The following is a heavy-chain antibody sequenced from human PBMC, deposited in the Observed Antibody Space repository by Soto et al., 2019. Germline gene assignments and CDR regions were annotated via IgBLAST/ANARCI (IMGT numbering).Heavy chain of an antibody. J-gene: IGHJ4*02. Sequence: SSVKVACKASGYTFTSDGISWVRQTPGQGLEWMGWISAYNGNTNYAQKLQGRVTMTTDTSTSTAYMELRSLRSDDTAVYYCARVWFGELSNFDYWGQGTLVTVSS. CDR2: ISAYNGNT. V-gene: IGHV1-18*01. D-gene: IGHD3-10*01. CDR1: GYTFTSDG. CDR3: ARVWFGELSNFDY.